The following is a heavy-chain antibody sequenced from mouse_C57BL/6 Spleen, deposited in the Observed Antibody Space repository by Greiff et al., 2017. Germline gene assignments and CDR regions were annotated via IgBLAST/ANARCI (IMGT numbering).Heavy chain of an antibody. J-gene: IGHJ4*01. CDR1: GFTFSDYY. Sequence: EVKLVASGGGLVQPGGSLKLSCAASGFTFSDYYMYWVRPTPEKRLEWVAYLSNGGGSTYYPDTVKGRFTISRDNAKNTLYLQMSRLKSEDTAMYYCARRIYYGNYYYAMDYWGQGTSVTVSS. CDR3: ARRIYYGNYYYAMDY. V-gene: IGHV5-12*01. D-gene: IGHD2-1*01. CDR2: LSNGGGST.